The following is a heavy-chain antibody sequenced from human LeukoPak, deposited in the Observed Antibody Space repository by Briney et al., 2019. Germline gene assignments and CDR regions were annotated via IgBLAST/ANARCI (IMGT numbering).Heavy chain of an antibody. Sequence: PGGSLRLSCAASGFTFSSYSMNWVRQAPGKGLEWVSSIISSSSYIYYADSVKGRFTISRDNAKNSLYLQMNSLRAEDTAVYYCARTYYYDSSGTDDNDAFDIWGQGTMVTVSS. V-gene: IGHV3-21*01. CDR2: IISSSSYI. CDR1: GFTFSSYS. D-gene: IGHD3-22*01. J-gene: IGHJ3*02. CDR3: ARTYYYDSSGTDDNDAFDI.